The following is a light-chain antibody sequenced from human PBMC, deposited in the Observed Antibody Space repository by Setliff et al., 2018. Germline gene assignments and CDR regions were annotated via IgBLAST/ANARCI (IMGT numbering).Light chain of an antibody. CDR1: SSNIGAGYD. CDR2: GTN. CDR3: QSYDTSLNDDV. J-gene: IGLJ1*01. Sequence: QSVLTQPPSVSGAPGQGITISCTGTSSNIGAGYDGHWYQQLPGAAPKLLIFGTNNRPSGVPDQFSGSKSGTSASLAITGLQAADEADYYCQSYDTSLNDDVFGTGTKVTVL. V-gene: IGLV1-40*01.